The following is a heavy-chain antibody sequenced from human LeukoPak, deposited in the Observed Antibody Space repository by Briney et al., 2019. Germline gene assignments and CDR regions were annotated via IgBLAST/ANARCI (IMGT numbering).Heavy chain of an antibody. Sequence: WGSLRLSCAASGFTFSDYSMSWIRQAPGKGLEWVSFISSSAINIYYADSVKGRFTISRDSAKDSLYLQMNSLRAEDTAVYYCARLRSSSYYFDYWGQGTLVTVSS. D-gene: IGHD6-6*01. CDR3: ARLRSSSYYFDY. CDR1: GFTFSDYS. V-gene: IGHV3-11*01. CDR2: ISSSAINI. J-gene: IGHJ4*02.